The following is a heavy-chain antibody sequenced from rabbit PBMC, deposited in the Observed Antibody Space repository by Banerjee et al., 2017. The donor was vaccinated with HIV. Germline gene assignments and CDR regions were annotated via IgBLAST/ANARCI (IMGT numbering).Heavy chain of an antibody. CDR2: IYGGITNAI. V-gene: IGHV1S45*01. Sequence: QEQLVESGGGLVQPEGSLTLTCTASGFSFSSSHYMCWVRQAPGKGLEWIGCIYGGITNAIWYASWVNGRFTISKTPSTTVTLQMTSLTAADTATYFCARHLNGMDLWGPGTLVTVS. CDR1: GFSFSSSHY. CDR3: ARHLNGMDL. J-gene: IGHJ6*01.